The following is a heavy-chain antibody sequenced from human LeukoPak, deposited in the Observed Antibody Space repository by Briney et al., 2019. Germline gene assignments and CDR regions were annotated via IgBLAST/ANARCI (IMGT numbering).Heavy chain of an antibody. CDR1: GFTFSSYA. D-gene: IGHD6-13*01. Sequence: GGSLRLSCAASGFTFSSYAMSWVRQAPGKGLEWVSAISGSGGSTYYADSVKGRFTISRDNSKHTLYLQMNSLRAEDTAVYYCARPLEVQPNRKSGAAGYIAAAGKLKGFGMDVWGQGTTVTVSS. CDR3: ARPLEVQPNRKSGAAGYIAAAGKLKGFGMDV. CDR2: ISGSGGST. V-gene: IGHV3-23*01. J-gene: IGHJ6*02.